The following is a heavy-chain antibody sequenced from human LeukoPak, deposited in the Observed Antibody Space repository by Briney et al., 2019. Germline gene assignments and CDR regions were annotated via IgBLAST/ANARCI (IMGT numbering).Heavy chain of an antibody. Sequence: GGSLRLSCAASGFTVSSNYMSWVRQAPGKGLEWVSVIYSGGSTYYADSVKGRFTISRDNSKNTLYLQMNSLRAEDTAVYYCAKDRSERDYGFDYWGQGTLVTVSS. CDR2: IYSGGST. CDR1: GFTVSSNY. CDR3: AKDRSERDYGFDY. V-gene: IGHV3-53*01. D-gene: IGHD4/OR15-4a*01. J-gene: IGHJ4*02.